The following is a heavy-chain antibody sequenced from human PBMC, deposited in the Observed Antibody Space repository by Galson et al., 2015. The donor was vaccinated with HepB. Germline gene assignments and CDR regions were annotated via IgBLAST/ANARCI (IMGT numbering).Heavy chain of an antibody. J-gene: IGHJ6*02. D-gene: IGHD3-16*02. CDR2: IIPIFGTA. Sequence: SVKVSCKASGGTFSSYAISWVRQAPGQGLEWMGGIIPIFGTANYAQKFQGRVTITADESTSTAYMELSSLRSEDTAVYYCARAPNDYVWGSYRSQDGMDVWGQGTTVTVSS. CDR3: ARAPNDYVWGSYRSQDGMDV. CDR1: GGTFSSYA. V-gene: IGHV1-69*13.